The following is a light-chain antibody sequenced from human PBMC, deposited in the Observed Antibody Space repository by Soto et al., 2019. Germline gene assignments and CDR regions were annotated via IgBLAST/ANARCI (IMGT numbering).Light chain of an antibody. V-gene: IGKV1-5*03. CDR2: KAS. CDR3: QQYNNWPPVT. CDR1: QSISSW. Sequence: DIQMTQSPSTLSASVGDRVTITCRASQSISSWLAWYQQKPGKAPKLLIYKASSLESGVPSRFSGSGSGTEFTLTISSLQSEDFGAYYCQQYNNWPPVTFGQGTKVDTK. J-gene: IGKJ2*01.